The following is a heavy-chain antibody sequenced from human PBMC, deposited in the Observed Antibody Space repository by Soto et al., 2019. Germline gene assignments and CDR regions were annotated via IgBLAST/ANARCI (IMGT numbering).Heavy chain of an antibody. CDR2: INAGNGNT. D-gene: IGHD2-2*01. V-gene: IGHV1-3*01. J-gene: IGHJ3*02. CDR1: GYTFTSYA. Sequence: QVQLVQSGAEVKKPGASVKVSCKASGYTFTSYAMHWVRQAPGQRLEWMGWINAGNGNTKYSQKFQGRVTITRDTFARRAYRELDSLRSEDTAVYSCARDLWVVGEDDVYPLGAFDTCGQGTMFAFSS. CDR3: ARDLWVVGEDDVYPLGAFDT.